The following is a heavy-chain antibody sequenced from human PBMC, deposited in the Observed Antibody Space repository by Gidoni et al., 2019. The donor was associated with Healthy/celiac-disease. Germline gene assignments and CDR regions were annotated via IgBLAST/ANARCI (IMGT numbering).Heavy chain of an antibody. CDR3: AKDLDYDFWSGNLPDY. Sequence: QVQLVESGGGVVQPGRSLRLSCAASGFTFSSYGMHWVRQAPGKGLEWVAVISYDGSNKYYADSVKGRFTISRDNSKNTLYLQMNSLRAEDTAVYYCAKDLDYDFWSGNLPDYWGQGTLVTVSS. D-gene: IGHD3-3*01. CDR1: GFTFSSYG. V-gene: IGHV3-30*18. CDR2: ISYDGSNK. J-gene: IGHJ4*02.